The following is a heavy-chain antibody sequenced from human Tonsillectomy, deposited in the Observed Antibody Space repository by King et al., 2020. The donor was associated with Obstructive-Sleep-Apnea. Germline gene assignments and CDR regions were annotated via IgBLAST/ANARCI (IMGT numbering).Heavy chain of an antibody. D-gene: IGHD3-16*02. J-gene: IGHJ5*02. V-gene: IGHV5-51*01. CDR2: IYPGDSDT. CDR1: GYSFTSYW. Sequence: EVQLVESGAEVKKPGESLKISCKGSGYSFTSYWIGWVRQMPGKGLEWVGIIYPGDSDTRYSPSFQGQVTISADKSISTAYLQWSSLKASDTAMYYCARHLRSPTFGAVITPGWFDPWGQGTLVTVSS. CDR3: ARHLRSPTFGAVITPGWFDP.